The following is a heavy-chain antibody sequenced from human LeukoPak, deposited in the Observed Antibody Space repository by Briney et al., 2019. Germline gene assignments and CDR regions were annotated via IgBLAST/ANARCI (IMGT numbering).Heavy chain of an antibody. CDR3: GRGGWIQLWPGDY. Sequence: ASVKVSCKASGYTFTGYYMHWVRQAPGQGLEWMGWINPNSGGTSYAQKFQGRVTMTRDTSTSTVYMELSSLRSEDTAVYYCGRGGWIQLWPGDYWGQGTLVTVSS. CDR2: INPNSGGT. D-gene: IGHD5-18*01. J-gene: IGHJ4*02. V-gene: IGHV1-2*02. CDR1: GYTFTGYY.